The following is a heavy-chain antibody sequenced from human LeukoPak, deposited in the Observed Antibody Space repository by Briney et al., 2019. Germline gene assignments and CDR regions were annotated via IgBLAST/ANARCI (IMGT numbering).Heavy chain of an antibody. CDR2: IYSGGNT. J-gene: IGHJ3*02. Sequence: GGSLRLSCAASGFSVSVNYMTWVRQAPGKGLEWVSVIYSGGNTYYSDSVKGRFTISRDNSKNTLFLQMNSLKSEDTAMYYCARAVGFHDPFDIWGQGTVVVVSS. D-gene: IGHD3-3*01. V-gene: IGHV3-66*02. CDR1: GFSVSVNY. CDR3: ARAVGFHDPFDI.